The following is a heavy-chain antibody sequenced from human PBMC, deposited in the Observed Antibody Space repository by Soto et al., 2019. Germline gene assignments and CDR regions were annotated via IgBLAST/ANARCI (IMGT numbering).Heavy chain of an antibody. CDR1: GFTFGDYA. CDR3: TRAESPETAYFSGA. J-gene: IGHJ5*02. CDR2: IRNHSYSGRL. V-gene: IGHV3-49*04. D-gene: IGHD2-21*01. Sequence: GGSLRLSCTTSGFTFGDYAISWVRQAPGKGLEWVGLIRNHSYSGRLEYAASVKDRFIVSRDDFKSVAYLQMNSLKTEDSAVYFCTRAESPETAYFSGAWGQGTQVTVSS.